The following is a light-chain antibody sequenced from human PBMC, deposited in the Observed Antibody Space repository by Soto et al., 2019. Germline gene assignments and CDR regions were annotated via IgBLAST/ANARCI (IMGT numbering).Light chain of an antibody. CDR3: QHYGSSPLT. V-gene: IGKV3-20*01. CDR2: GAS. J-gene: IGKJ4*01. Sequence: EIVLTQSPGTLSLSPGERATLSCRASQSVSSNFLAWYQQKPGQAPRLLIYGASSRATGIPDRFSGSGSGTDFTLIISRLEPEDFAVYYCQHYGSSPLTFGGGTKVDIK. CDR1: QSVSSNF.